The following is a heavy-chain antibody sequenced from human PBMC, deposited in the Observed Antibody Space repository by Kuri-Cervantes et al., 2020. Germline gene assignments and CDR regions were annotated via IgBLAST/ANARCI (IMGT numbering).Heavy chain of an antibody. D-gene: IGHD3-10*01. V-gene: IGHV4-34*01. J-gene: IGHJ4*02. CDR2: IKHRGST. CDR1: GGSFSGYY. CDR3: ASLGGGRGDY. Sequence: SETRSLTCAVYGGSFSGYYWSWIRQPPGKGLEWIGEIKHRGSTNYNPSLKSRVTISVDTSKNQFSLKLSSVTAADTAVYYCASLGGGRGDYWGQGTLVTVSS.